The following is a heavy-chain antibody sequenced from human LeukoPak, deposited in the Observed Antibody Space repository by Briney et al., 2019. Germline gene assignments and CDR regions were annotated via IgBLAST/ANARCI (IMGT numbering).Heavy chain of an antibody. D-gene: IGHD3-22*01. CDR3: AKDFTHYDSSGSHHYFDY. J-gene: IGHJ4*02. V-gene: IGHV3-23*01. CDR1: GFTFSSYA. Sequence: GGSLRLSCAASGFTFSSYAMSWVRQAPGKGLEWVAAISGSGGSTYYADSVKGRFTISRDNSKNTLYLQMNSLRAEDTAVYYCAKDFTHYDSSGSHHYFDYWGQGTLVTVSS. CDR2: ISGSGGST.